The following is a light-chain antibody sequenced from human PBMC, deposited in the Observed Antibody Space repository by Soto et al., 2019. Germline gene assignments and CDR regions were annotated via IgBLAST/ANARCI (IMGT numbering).Light chain of an antibody. CDR2: GAS. J-gene: IGKJ4*01. Sequence: EIVMRQSPGTLSLSPGDTATLSCRASQSVSSRYLGWYQQRPGQAPRLLIYGASSRATGIPDRFSGSGSGTDFTLTISRLEPEDFAVYYCHQYDNSPLTFGGGTKVDI. CDR3: HQYDNSPLT. V-gene: IGKV3-20*01. CDR1: QSVSSRY.